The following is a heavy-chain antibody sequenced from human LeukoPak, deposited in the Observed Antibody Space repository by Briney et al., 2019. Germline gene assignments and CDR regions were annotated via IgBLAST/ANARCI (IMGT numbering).Heavy chain of an antibody. J-gene: IGHJ4*02. D-gene: IGHD3-22*01. CDR2: IYYSGST. Sequence: SETLSLTCAVSGGSISSGGYSWSWIRQPPGKGLEWIGYIYYSGSTYYNPSLKSRVTISIDTSKNQFSLKLSSVTAADTAVYYCARLLEARGSSGYHYYFDYWGQGTLVTVSS. V-gene: IGHV4-30-4*07. CDR3: ARLLEARGSSGYHYYFDY. CDR1: GGSISSGGYS.